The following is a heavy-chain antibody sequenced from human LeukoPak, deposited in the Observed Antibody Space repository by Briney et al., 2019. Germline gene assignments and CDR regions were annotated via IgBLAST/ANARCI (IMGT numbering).Heavy chain of an antibody. V-gene: IGHV3-23*01. CDR2: IGGAADRT. J-gene: IGHJ5*02. CDR3: AKDRSTNEYAHNWFDP. Sequence: PGGSLRLSCAASGFTFSSYAMSWVRQAPGKGLEWVAAIGGAADRTYYADSVKGRFTISRDNSKGMLYLQMNNLRAEDTALYYCAKDRSTNEYAHNWFDPWGQGTLVTVSS. D-gene: IGHD2-8*01. CDR1: GFTFSSYA.